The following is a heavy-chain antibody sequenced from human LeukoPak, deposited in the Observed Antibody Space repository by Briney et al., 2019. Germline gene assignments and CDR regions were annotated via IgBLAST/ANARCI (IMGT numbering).Heavy chain of an antibody. J-gene: IGHJ4*02. D-gene: IGHD2-2*01. CDR3: ARDYCSSTSCLFDY. CDR2: INPNSGDT. Sequence: ASVKVSCKASGYTFTVYHMHWVRQAPGQGLEWMGRINPNSGDTNYAQKFQGRVAMTRDTSIRTAFMELTRLRSDDTAVYYCARDYCSSTSCLFDYWGQGTLVTVSS. CDR1: GYTFTVYH. V-gene: IGHV1-2*06.